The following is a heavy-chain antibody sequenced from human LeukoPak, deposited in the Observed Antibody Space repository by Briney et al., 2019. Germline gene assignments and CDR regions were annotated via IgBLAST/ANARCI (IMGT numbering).Heavy chain of an antibody. Sequence: SETLSLTCTVSGYSISSGYYWSWIRQSPGRGLEWIGTAHQTGRTYYNPSLQSRVDISMDTSANQFSLRLRSVTAADTAFYYCARENRAGYNKRGGGYWGQETLLTVFS. CDR3: ARENRAGYNKRGGGY. V-gene: IGHV4-38-2*02. CDR2: AHQTGRT. CDR1: GYSISSGYY. D-gene: IGHD5-24*01. J-gene: IGHJ4*02.